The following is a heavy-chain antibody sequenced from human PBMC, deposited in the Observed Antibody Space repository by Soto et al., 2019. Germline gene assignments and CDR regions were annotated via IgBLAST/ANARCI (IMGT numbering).Heavy chain of an antibody. CDR3: ARSHGLDIDAYY. J-gene: IGHJ4*02. Sequence: SDTLSLTCSVSGGSITGGSISRTTYYWGWMRQPPGKGLEWIASFFIGGNTYYNPSLKSRVTTSVDTSKNQFSLKLSSVTAADTAVYFCARSHGLDIDAYYWGPGILVNVS. CDR1: GGSISRTTYY. V-gene: IGHV4-39*01. CDR2: FFIGGNT. D-gene: IGHD3-10*01.